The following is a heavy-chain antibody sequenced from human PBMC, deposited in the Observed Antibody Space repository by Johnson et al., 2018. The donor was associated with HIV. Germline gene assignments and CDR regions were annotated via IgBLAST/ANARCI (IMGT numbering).Heavy chain of an antibody. CDR3: ARDRSSGWYGRVDAFDI. J-gene: IGHJ3*02. Sequence: QVQLVESGGGVVQPGGSLRLSCAASGFSFSSYGIHWVRQAPGRGLEWVAFTQYDGSNKYYADSVKGRFTISRDNSKNTLYLQMNSLRAEDTAVYYCARDRSSGWYGRVDAFDIWGQGTMVTVSS. CDR2: TQYDGSNK. CDR1: GFSFSSYG. V-gene: IGHV3-30*02. D-gene: IGHD6-19*01.